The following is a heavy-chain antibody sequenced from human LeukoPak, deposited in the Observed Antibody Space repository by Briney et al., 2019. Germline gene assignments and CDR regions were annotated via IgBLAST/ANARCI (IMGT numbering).Heavy chain of an antibody. J-gene: IGHJ4*02. CDR3: AKDYCGGDCYYSDY. CDR2: IRGSGGST. D-gene: IGHD2-21*02. V-gene: IGHV3-23*01. CDR1: GFTFSSYA. Sequence: GGSLRLSCAASGFTFSSYAMSWVRQAPGKGLEWVSAIRGSGGSTYYADSVKGRSTISRDNSKNTLYLQMNSLRAEDTAVYYCAKDYCGGDCYYSDYWGQGTLVTVSS.